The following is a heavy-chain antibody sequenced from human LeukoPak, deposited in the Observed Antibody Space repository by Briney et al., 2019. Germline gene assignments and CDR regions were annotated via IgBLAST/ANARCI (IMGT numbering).Heavy chain of an antibody. CDR3: ARDRGKGVDY. J-gene: IGHJ4*02. Sequence: GGSLRLSCAASGFTFSSYSMNWVRQAPGKGLEWGSSISSSSSYIYYADSVKGRFTISRDNAKNSLYLQMNSLRAEDTAVYYCARDRGKGVDYWGQGTLVTVSS. V-gene: IGHV3-21*01. CDR1: GFTFSSYS. D-gene: IGHD3-16*01. CDR2: ISSSSSYI.